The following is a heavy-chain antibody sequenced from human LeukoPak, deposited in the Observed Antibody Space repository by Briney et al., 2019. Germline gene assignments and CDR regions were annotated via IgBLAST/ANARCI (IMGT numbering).Heavy chain of an antibody. D-gene: IGHD3-22*01. CDR2: IYSGGST. J-gene: IGHJ4*02. CDR3: ARDHSGYLTYYFDY. V-gene: IGHV3-53*01. CDR1: VFTVSSNY. Sequence: GGSLRLSCAASVFTVSSNYMSWVRQAPGKGLEWVSVIYSGGSTYYADSVKGRFAISRDNSKNTLYLQMNSLRAEDTAVYYCARDHSGYLTYYFDYWGQGTLVTVSS.